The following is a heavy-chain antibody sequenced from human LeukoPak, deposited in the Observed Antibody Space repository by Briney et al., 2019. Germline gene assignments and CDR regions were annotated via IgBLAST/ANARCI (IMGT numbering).Heavy chain of an antibody. J-gene: IGHJ4*02. Sequence: ASVKVSCKASGYTFTGYYMHWVRQAPGQGLEWMGWINPNSGGTNYAQKFQGRVTMTRDTSISTAYMELSRLRSDDTAVYYCARLMVAKPVGFDYWGQGTLVTVSS. V-gene: IGHV1-2*02. CDR3: ARLMVAKPVGFDY. CDR1: GYTFTGYY. D-gene: IGHD2-8*01. CDR2: INPNSGGT.